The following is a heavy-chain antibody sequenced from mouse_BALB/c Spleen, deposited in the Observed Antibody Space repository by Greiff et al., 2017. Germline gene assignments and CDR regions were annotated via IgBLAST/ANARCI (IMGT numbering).Heavy chain of an antibody. CDR1: GYTFSSYW. J-gene: IGHJ3*01. CDR3: ARSGSYRSWFAY. CDR2: ILPGSGST. V-gene: IGHV1-9*01. Sequence: QVQLQQSGAELMKPGASVKISCKATGYTFSSYWIEWVKQRPGHGLEWIGEILPGSGSTNYNEKFKGKATFTADTSSNTAYMQLSSLTSEDSAAYYCARSGSYRSWFAYWGQGTLVTVSA. D-gene: IGHD2-14*01.